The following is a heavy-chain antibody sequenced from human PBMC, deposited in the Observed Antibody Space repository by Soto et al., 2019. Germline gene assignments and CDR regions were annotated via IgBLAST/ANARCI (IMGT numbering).Heavy chain of an antibody. V-gene: IGHV3-21*01. CDR3: ARGVYYFDY. CDR1: GFTFSTYT. Sequence: EVQLVESGGGLVKPGGSLRLSCAASGFTFSTYTLNWVRQAPGKGLEWVSSISSGSSYIYYAGSVKGRFTISRDNAKNSLYLQMNSLRVEDTAVYYCARGVYYFDYWGQGTLVTVSS. J-gene: IGHJ4*02. CDR2: ISSGSSYI.